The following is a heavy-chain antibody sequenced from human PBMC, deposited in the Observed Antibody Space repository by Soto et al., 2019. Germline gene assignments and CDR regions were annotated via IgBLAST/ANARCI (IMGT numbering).Heavy chain of an antibody. CDR3: ATSVVIAPRAARCTHV. CDR1: GGTYSVYG. J-gene: IGHJ6*01. CDR2: IIPILTTP. V-gene: IGHV1-69*13. Sequence: GASVMVSCKASGGTYSVYGYRWRLPAPARGHEWIGGIIPILTTPNYAQTFHGRVTIVADESTTTVYMELSSLKSEDTAVYYGATSVVIAPRAARCTHVW. D-gene: IGHD2-15*01.